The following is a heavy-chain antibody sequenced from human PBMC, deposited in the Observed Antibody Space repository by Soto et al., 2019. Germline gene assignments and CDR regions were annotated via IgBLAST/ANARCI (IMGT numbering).Heavy chain of an antibody. Sequence: RASVKVSCKASGGTFSSYAISWVRQAPGQGLEWMGGIIPIFGTANYAQKFQGRVTITADESTSTAYMELSSLRSEDTAVYYCAREQYQLLKIYYYYGMDVWGQGTTVTVSS. D-gene: IGHD2-2*01. V-gene: IGHV1-69*13. J-gene: IGHJ6*02. CDR2: IIPIFGTA. CDR3: AREQYQLLKIYYYYGMDV. CDR1: GGTFSSYA.